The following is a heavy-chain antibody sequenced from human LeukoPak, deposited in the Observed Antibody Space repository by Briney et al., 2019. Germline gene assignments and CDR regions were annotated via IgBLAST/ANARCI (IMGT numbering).Heavy chain of an antibody. V-gene: IGHV4-59*01. CDR3: ARELVVSYDSGSSYVHAFDL. CDR1: GDSISSDY. D-gene: IGHD3-10*01. CDR2: IYYTGST. Sequence: SETLSLTCAVSGDSISSDYWSWVRQPPGKGLEWIGYIYYTGSTNYNPSLKSRVTISVDASKNEVSLKLRSVTAADTAVYYCARELVVSYDSGSSYVHAFDLWGQGTKITVSS. J-gene: IGHJ3*01.